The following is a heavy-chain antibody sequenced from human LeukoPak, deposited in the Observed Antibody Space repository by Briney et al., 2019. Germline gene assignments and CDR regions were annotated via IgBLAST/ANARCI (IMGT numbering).Heavy chain of an antibody. CDR2: IYYSGST. V-gene: IGHV4-39*01. J-gene: IGHJ4*02. CDR1: GGSISSSSYY. D-gene: IGHD3-3*01. CDR3: ARGSHYEFWSGYYNY. Sequence: SETLSLTCTVSGGSISSSSYYWGWIRQPPGKGLEWIGSIYYSGSTYYNPSLKSRVTISVDTSKNQFSLKLSSVTAADTAVYYCARGSHYEFWSGYYNYWGQGTLVTVSS.